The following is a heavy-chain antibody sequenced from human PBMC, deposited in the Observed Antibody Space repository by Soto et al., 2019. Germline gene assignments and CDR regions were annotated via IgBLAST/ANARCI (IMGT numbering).Heavy chain of an antibody. J-gene: IGHJ4*02. Sequence: EVHLVESGGGLVQPGGSLRLSCAASGFTFRYYWLYWVRQVPGRGPVWVSGINNDGSDTFYADFVEGRFTISRDNAKNTVYLRMDSLRAEDTAIYYCGSLFEFWGQGTLVTVPS. CDR3: GSLFEF. CDR2: INNDGSDT. CDR1: GFTFRYYW. V-gene: IGHV3-74*01.